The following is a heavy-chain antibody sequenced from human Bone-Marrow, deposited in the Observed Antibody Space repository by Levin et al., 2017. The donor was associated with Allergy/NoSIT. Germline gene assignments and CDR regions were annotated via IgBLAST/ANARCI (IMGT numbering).Heavy chain of an antibody. CDR3: ARHNWYRFDY. D-gene: IGHD1-20*01. Sequence: GGSLRLSCVASGFTFRDYAMTWVRQAPGKGLEWVANMGEDGADKYYVDSVKGRFTLSRDNAKKSLYLQMNNLSVDDTAVYYCARHNWYRFDYWGQGTLVTVSS. V-gene: IGHV3-7*01. J-gene: IGHJ4*02. CDR1: GFTFRDYA. CDR2: MGEDGADK.